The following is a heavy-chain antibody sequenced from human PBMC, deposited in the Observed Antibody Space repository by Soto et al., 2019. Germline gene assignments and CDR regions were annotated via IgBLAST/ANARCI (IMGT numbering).Heavy chain of an antibody. J-gene: IGHJ4*02. V-gene: IGHV3-23*01. Sequence: GGSLRLSCAASGFTFTNYAMSWVRQAPGKGLEWVSGISGSGGSTYYTDSVKGRFTISRDNSKNTLYLQMNSLRAEDTAVYYCARKISDPNHSGLDYWGQGTQVTVSS. CDR1: GFTFTNYA. CDR3: ARKISDPNHSGLDY. CDR2: ISGSGGST. D-gene: IGHD1-26*01.